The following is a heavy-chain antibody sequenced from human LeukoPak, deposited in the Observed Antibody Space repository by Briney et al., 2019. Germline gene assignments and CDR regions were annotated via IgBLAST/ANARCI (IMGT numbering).Heavy chain of an antibody. D-gene: IGHD1-20*01. J-gene: IGHJ4*02. V-gene: IGHV1-2*02. CDR2: INPDSRGT. CDR3: ARGISGTTHSFDF. Sequence: GASVKVSCKSSGYSFSGSYMHWLRPARGQGLEWMGWINPDSRGTFLAEMLQGRITMIGDTSLSTAYMELSSLKSDDTAVYFCARGISGTTHSFDFWGQGTLVTVSS. CDR1: GYSFSGSY.